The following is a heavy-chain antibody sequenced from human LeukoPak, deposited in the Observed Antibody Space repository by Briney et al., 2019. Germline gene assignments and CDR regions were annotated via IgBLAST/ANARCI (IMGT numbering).Heavy chain of an antibody. CDR2: IYYSGST. J-gene: IGHJ6*03. D-gene: IGHD4-11*01. CDR1: GGSFSGYS. V-gene: IGHV4-30-4*07. CDR3: ARGRTTRGIYYYYMDV. Sequence: SETLSLTCAVYGGSFSGYSWSWIRQPPGKGLEWIGYIYYSGSTYYNPSLKSRVTISVDTSKNQFSLKLSSVTAADTAVYYCARGRTTRGIYYYYMDVWGKGTTVTVSS.